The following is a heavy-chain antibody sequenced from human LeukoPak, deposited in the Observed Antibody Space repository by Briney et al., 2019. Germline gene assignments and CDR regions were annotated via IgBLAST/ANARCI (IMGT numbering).Heavy chain of an antibody. Sequence: SETLSLTCTVSGGSISSYYWSWIRQPAGKGLEWIGRIYTSGSTNYNPSLKSRITMSVDTSKNQFSLKLSSVTAADTAVYYCARDWPSLMDSSGWYDAFDIWGQGTMVTVSS. CDR2: IYTSGST. D-gene: IGHD6-19*01. V-gene: IGHV4-4*07. CDR3: ARDWPSLMDSSGWYDAFDI. CDR1: GGSISSYY. J-gene: IGHJ3*02.